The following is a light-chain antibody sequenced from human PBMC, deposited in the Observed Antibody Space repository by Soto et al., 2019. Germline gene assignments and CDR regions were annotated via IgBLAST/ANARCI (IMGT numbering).Light chain of an antibody. CDR1: QDINNF. CDR2: DAS. Sequence: DIQMTQSPSSLSASVGDRVTITCQASQDINNFLNWYQQKPGKAPKLLIYDASNLETGVPSRFSGSGSGTDFTFTISSLQPEDIATYYCQQSYSTPDTFGQATKVDIK. CDR3: QQSYSTPDT. J-gene: IGKJ2*01. V-gene: IGKV1-33*01.